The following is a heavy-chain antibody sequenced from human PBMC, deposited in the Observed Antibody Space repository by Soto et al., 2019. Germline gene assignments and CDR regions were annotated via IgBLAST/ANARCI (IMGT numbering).Heavy chain of an antibody. D-gene: IGHD6-19*01. J-gene: IGHJ6*02. CDR3: AREGGYSSGWYSYGMDV. CDR2: ISAYNRNT. Sequence: ASVNVSCKASGYTFTSYSISWVRQAPGQGLEWMGWISAYNRNTNYAQKLQGRVTMTTDTSTSTAYMELRSLRSDDTAVYYCAREGGYSSGWYSYGMDVWGQGTTVTVSS. CDR1: GYTFTSYS. V-gene: IGHV1-18*01.